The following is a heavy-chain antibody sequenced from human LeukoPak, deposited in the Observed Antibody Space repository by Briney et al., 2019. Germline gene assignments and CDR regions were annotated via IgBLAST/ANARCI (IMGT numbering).Heavy chain of an antibody. CDR1: GGSFSAYY. CDR2: INHSGST. Sequence: SETLSLTCAVYGGSFSAYYWSWIRQPPGKGLEWIGEINHSGSTNYNPSPKSRVTLSVDTSKNHFSLRLSSVTAADTAVYYCARGFANSDYFDYWGQGTLVTVSS. J-gene: IGHJ4*02. V-gene: IGHV4-34*01. D-gene: IGHD1/OR15-1a*01. CDR3: ARGFANSDYFDY.